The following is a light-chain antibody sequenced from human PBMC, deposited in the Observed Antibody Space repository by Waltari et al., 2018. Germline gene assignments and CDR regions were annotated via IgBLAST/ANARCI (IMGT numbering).Light chain of an antibody. CDR1: SSDVGSYNF. CDR3: CSYAGSSTFVV. V-gene: IGLV2-23*02. CDR2: EVT. Sequence: QSALTQPASVSGSPGQSITISCTGTSSDVGSYNFVSWYQQYPGKAPKLMIYEVTKRPSGVSNRFSGSKSGNTASLTISGLQAEDEADYYCCSYAGSSTFVVFGGGTKLTVL. J-gene: IGLJ3*02.